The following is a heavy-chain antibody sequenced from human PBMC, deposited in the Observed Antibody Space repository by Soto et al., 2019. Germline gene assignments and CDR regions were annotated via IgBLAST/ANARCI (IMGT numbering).Heavy chain of an antibody. V-gene: IGHV3-48*02. D-gene: IGHD3-3*01. CDR2: IISSSSTI. J-gene: IGHJ6*02. CDR1: GFTFSSYS. CDR3: AREDYDFWSGYYYGMDV. Sequence: GGSLSLSCAASGFTFSSYSMNWVRQAPGKGLERVSYIISSSSTIYYADSVRGRFAISRDNAKNSLYLQMNSLRDEDTAVYYCAREDYDFWSGYYYGMDVWGQGTTVTVSS.